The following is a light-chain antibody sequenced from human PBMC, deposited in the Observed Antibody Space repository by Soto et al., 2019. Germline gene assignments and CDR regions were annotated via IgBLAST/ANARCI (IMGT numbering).Light chain of an antibody. CDR3: SSYAGSNNFGV. J-gene: IGLJ3*02. Sequence: QSALTQPPSASGSPGQSVTISCTGTSSDVGGYDYVSWYQQHPGKAPKLMLYEVTKRPSGVPDRFSGSMSGNTASLTVSGLQAEDEADYFCSSYAGSNNFGVFGGGTKLTVL. V-gene: IGLV2-8*01. CDR1: SSDVGGYDY. CDR2: EVT.